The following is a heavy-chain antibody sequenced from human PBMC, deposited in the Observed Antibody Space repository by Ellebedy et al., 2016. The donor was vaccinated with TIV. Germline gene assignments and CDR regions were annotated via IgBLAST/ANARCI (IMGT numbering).Heavy chain of an antibody. Sequence: MPSETLSLTCAVSGVSISSINWWTWVRQPPGKGLEWIGEISHSGSTNYNPSLKSRVTISLDTSKNQFSLNLNSVTAADTAVYYCTKTRGWLQPDFHYWGQGSLVTVSS. V-gene: IGHV4-4*02. D-gene: IGHD5-24*01. CDR1: GVSISSINW. CDR2: ISHSGST. CDR3: TKTRGWLQPDFHY. J-gene: IGHJ4*02.